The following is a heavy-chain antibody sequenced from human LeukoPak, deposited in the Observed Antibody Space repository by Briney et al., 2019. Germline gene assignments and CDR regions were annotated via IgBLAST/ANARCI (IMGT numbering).Heavy chain of an antibody. J-gene: IGHJ4*02. CDR3: ARDRPTMVRGVIMRTLDY. D-gene: IGHD3-10*01. CDR2: IYTSGST. V-gene: IGHV4-4*07. CDR1: GGSISSYY. Sequence: SETLCLTCTVSGGSISSYYWSWIRQPAGKGLEWIGRIYTSGSTNYNPSLKSRVTMSVDTSKNQFSLKLSSVTAADTAVYYCARDRPTMVRGVIMRTLDYWGQGTLVTVSS.